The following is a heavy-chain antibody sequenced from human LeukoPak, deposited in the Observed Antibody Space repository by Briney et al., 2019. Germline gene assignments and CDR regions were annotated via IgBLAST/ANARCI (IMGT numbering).Heavy chain of an antibody. CDR3: ARAGDSNYVSWFDP. J-gene: IGHJ5*02. CDR2: INPNSGGT. D-gene: IGHD4-11*01. Sequence: GASVKVSCKASGYTFTGYYMHWVRQAPGQGLEWMGWINPNSGGTNYAQKFQGRVTMTRDTSISTAYMELSRLRSDDTAVYYCARAGDSNYVSWFDPWGQGTLVTVSS. V-gene: IGHV1-2*02. CDR1: GYTFTGYY.